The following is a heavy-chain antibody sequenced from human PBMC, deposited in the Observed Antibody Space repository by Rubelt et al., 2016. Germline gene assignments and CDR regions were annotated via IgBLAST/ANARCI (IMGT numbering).Heavy chain of an antibody. V-gene: IGHV3-23*01. CDR1: GFKFNIYS. Sequence: LSCVASGFKFNIYSMPWVRQAPGKGREWASAISGSGGTTYYAGSVKGRLTISRDNSKNTLFLQMNSIRAEDTAVYYCAKDPTAVAGTNWFDPWGQGTLVTVSS. D-gene: IGHD6-19*01. CDR2: ISGSGGTT. J-gene: IGHJ5*02. CDR3: AKDPTAVAGTNWFDP.